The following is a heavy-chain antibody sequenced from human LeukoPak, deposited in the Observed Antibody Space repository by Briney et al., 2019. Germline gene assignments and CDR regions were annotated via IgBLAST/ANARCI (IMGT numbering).Heavy chain of an antibody. CDR3: ARDSKAVAVDFDY. D-gene: IGHD6-19*01. CDR2: INSDGSST. J-gene: IGHJ4*02. Sequence: GGSLRLSCAASGFTFSSYWMHWVRQAPGKGLVWVSRINSDGSSTSYADSVKGRFTISRDNAKNTLYLQMNSLRAEDTAVYYCARDSKAVAVDFDYWGQGTLVTVST. V-gene: IGHV3-74*01. CDR1: GFTFSSYW.